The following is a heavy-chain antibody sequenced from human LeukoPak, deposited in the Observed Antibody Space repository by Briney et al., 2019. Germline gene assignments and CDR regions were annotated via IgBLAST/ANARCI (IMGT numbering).Heavy chain of an antibody. D-gene: IGHD3-22*01. CDR1: GDSINSLDL. V-gene: IGHV4-4*02. Sequence: SETLPLTCTVSGDSINSLDLWSWVRQPPGKGLEWIGEMYLSGTTHSNPSVKSRVTISIDKSKNQFFLNLSSVTAADTAVYYCAGLVGRYSSGLYYYYFDYWGQGTLVTVSS. J-gene: IGHJ4*02. CDR2: MYLSGTT. CDR3: AGLVGRYSSGLYYYYFDY.